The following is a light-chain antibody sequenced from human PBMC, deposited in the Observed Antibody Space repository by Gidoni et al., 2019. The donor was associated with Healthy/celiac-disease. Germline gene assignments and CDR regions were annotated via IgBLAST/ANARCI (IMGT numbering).Light chain of an antibody. V-gene: IGKV3-15*01. CDR1: QSVSSN. CDR3: QQYNNWSMYT. Sequence: EIVMTQSPATLSVSPGERATLSCRASQSVSSNLALYQQKPGQAPRLHIYGASTRATGIPARFSGSGSGTEFTLTISSLQSEDFAVYYCQQYNNWSMYTFGQGTKLEIK. J-gene: IGKJ2*01. CDR2: GAS.